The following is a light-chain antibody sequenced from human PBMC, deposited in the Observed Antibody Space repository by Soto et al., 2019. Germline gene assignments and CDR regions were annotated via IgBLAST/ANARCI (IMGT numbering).Light chain of an antibody. CDR1: QSVSSK. Sequence: EIVMTQSPATLSVSPGERATLSCRASQSVSSKFAWFQQIPGQAPRLLIYGASTRATGIPARFSGSGSGTEFTLTISSLQSEDFAVYYCQQYNNWPHTFGQGTRLEIK. V-gene: IGKV3-15*01. J-gene: IGKJ5*01. CDR2: GAS. CDR3: QQYNNWPHT.